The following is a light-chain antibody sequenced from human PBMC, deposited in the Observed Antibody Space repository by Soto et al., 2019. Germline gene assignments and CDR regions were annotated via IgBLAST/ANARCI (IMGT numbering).Light chain of an antibody. CDR1: QSVSSN. J-gene: IGKJ5*01. V-gene: IGKV3-15*01. CDR3: QQYNNWLSIT. CDR2: GAS. Sequence: IVVTQSPATLSVSPGGGATLSCRASQSVSSNLAWYQQKPGQAPRLLIYGASTRATGIPARFSGSGSGTEFTLTISSLQSEDFAVYYCQQYNNWLSITFGQGTRLEIK.